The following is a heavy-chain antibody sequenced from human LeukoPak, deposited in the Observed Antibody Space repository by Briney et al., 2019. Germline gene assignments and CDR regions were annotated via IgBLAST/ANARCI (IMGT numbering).Heavy chain of an antibody. CDR2: IYSGGST. Sequence: GGSLRLSCAASGFTVSSNYMSWVRQAPGKGLEWASVIYSGGSTYYADSVKGRFTISRDNSKNTLYLQMNSLRAEDTAVYYCARDPYCSGGSCYYGMDVWGQGTTVTVSS. CDR1: GFTVSSNY. D-gene: IGHD2-15*01. J-gene: IGHJ6*02. V-gene: IGHV3-66*01. CDR3: ARDPYCSGGSCYYGMDV.